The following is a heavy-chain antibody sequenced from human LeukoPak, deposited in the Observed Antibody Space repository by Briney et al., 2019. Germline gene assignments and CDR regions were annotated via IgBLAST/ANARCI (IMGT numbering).Heavy chain of an antibody. D-gene: IGHD3-22*01. CDR2: INAGNGNT. V-gene: IGHV1-3*01. J-gene: IGHJ3*02. Sequence: ASVKVSCKASGYTFTSYAMHWVRQAPGQRLEWMGWINAGNGNTKYSQKFQGRVTITRDTSASTAYMELSSLRSEDTAVYYCATAVRPYYYDSSGYHDAFDIWGQGTMVTVSS. CDR3: ATAVRPYYYDSSGYHDAFDI. CDR1: GYTFTSYA.